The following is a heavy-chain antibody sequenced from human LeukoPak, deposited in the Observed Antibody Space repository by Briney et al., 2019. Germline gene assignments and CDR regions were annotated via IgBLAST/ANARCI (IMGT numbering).Heavy chain of an antibody. D-gene: IGHD6-25*01. Sequence: QPGRSLRLSCAASGFTFSTYGMHWVRQAPGKGLEWVAVIWYDGSNKYYADSVKGRFTISRDNSKNTLYLQMNSLRAEDTAVYYCARSRLRDVAAAANYYYYYYMDVWGKGTTVTVSS. CDR2: IWYDGSNK. V-gene: IGHV3-33*01. CDR3: ARSRLRDVAAAANYYYYYYMDV. CDR1: GFTFSTYG. J-gene: IGHJ6*03.